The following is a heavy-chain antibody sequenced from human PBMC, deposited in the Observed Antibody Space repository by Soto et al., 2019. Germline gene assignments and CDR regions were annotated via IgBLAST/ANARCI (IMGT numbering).Heavy chain of an antibody. J-gene: IGHJ4*02. CDR2: ISGDGGST. Sequence: PGGSLRLSCAASGFTISSYAMNWVRQAPGKGLEWVPAISGDGGSTNFADSVRGRFTISRDNSKNTLYLQMNSLRAEDTAVYYCAKDQDFWSGYNTYFDQWGQGTLVTVSS. CDR3: AKDQDFWSGYNTYFDQ. CDR1: GFTISSYA. V-gene: IGHV3-23*01. D-gene: IGHD3-3*01.